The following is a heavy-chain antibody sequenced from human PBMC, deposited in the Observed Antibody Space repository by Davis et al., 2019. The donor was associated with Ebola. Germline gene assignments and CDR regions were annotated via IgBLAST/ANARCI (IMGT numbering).Heavy chain of an antibody. V-gene: IGHV3-33*01. CDR3: GVYYDSSGYPPGALDI. Sequence: PGGSLRLSCAASGFTFSSYGMHWVRQAPGKGLEWVAVIWYDGSNKYYADSVKGRFTISRDNSKNTLYLQMNSLRAEDTAVYYCGVYYDSSGYPPGALDIWGQGTMVTVSS. D-gene: IGHD3-22*01. CDR1: GFTFSSYG. J-gene: IGHJ3*02. CDR2: IWYDGSNK.